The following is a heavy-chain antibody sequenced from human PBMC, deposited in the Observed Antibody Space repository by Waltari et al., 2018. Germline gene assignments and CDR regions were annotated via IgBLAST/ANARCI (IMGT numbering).Heavy chain of an antibody. V-gene: IGHV4-59*01. D-gene: IGHD3-22*01. CDR3: ARGGGDYYDSSGPYYFDY. Sequence: QVQLQESGPGLVKPSETLSLTCTVSGGSISSYYWSWIRQPPGKGLEWIGYIYYSGSTTSNPPLKSRVTISVDTSRTQFSLKLSSVTAADTAVYYCARGGGDYYDSSGPYYFDYWGQGTLVTVSS. CDR2: IYYSGST. CDR1: GGSISSYY. J-gene: IGHJ4*02.